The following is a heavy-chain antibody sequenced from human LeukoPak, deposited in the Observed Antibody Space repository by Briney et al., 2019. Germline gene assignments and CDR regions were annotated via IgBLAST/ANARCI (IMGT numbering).Heavy chain of an antibody. CDR1: GFIFRNYA. V-gene: IGHV3-23*01. J-gene: IGHJ4*02. CDR2: ITGSGDTT. CDR3: AKWGDYDILTGYYVSDF. Sequence: QPGASLRLSCAASGFIFRNYAMSWVRQAPGKGLEWVSAITGSGDTTYYADSVKGRFTVSRDNSKNTLYVEMNTPRAEDTAVYYCAKWGDYDILTGYYVSDFWGQGTLVTVSS. D-gene: IGHD3-9*01.